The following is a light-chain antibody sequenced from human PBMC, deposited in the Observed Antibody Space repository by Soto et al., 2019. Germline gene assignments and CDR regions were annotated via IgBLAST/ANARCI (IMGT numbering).Light chain of an antibody. CDR2: AQS. V-gene: IGKV1-39*01. Sequence: DIQMTQSPSSLSASVGDRVTITCRASQHISDYINWYQQKPGKAPKLLIYAQSNLQSGVPSRFSGSRSGTAFSLTITSLHVEDFATYYCQQSYSAPQTFGQGTKVEIK. CDR1: QHISDY. J-gene: IGKJ1*01. CDR3: QQSYSAPQT.